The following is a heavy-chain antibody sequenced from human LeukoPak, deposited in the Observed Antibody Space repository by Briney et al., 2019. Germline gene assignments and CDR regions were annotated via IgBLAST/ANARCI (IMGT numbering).Heavy chain of an antibody. CDR3: ARDQGQWLVPYDY. D-gene: IGHD6-19*01. Sequence: GGSLRLSCAASGFSFSNYGMHWVRQAPGKGLEWVAVISDNGSNKHYGDSVKGRFTISRDNSKNTLYLQMNSLRAEDTAVYYCARDQGQWLVPYDYWGQGTLVTVSS. CDR2: ISDNGSNK. CDR1: GFSFSNYG. J-gene: IGHJ4*02. V-gene: IGHV3-30*03.